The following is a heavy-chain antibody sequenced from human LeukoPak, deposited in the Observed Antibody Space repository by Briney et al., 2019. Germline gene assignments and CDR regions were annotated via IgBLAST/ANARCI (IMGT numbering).Heavy chain of an antibody. CDR2: ISAYNGNT. V-gene: IGHV1-18*04. Sequence: ASVKVSCKASGYTFTGYYMHWVRQAPGQGLEWMGWISAYNGNTNYAQKLRGRVTMTTDTSTSTAYMELRSLRSDDTAVYYCARDIARIAAAAYYFDYWGQGTLVTVSS. CDR3: ARDIARIAAAAYYFDY. CDR1: GYTFTGYY. D-gene: IGHD6-13*01. J-gene: IGHJ4*02.